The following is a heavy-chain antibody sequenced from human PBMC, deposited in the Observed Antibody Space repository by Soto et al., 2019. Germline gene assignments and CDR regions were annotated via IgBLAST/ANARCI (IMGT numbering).Heavy chain of an antibody. J-gene: IGHJ6*02. V-gene: IGHV1-46*01. Sequence: QVQLVQSGAEVKKPGASVKVSCKASGYTFTSYYMHWVRQAPGQGREWMGIINPSGGSTSYAQKFQGRVTMTRDTSTSTVYMELSSLRSEDTAVYYCARGRYGDYYYYGMDVWGQGTTVTVSS. CDR1: GYTFTSYY. CDR2: INPSGGST. CDR3: ARGRYGDYYYYGMDV. D-gene: IGHD4-17*01.